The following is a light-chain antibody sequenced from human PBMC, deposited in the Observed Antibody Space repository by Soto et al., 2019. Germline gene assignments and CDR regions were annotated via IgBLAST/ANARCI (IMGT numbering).Light chain of an antibody. J-gene: IGKJ5*01. CDR3: QQYDNLPIT. CDR2: LDS. V-gene: IGKV2-28*01. CDR1: QILLHSNGYNY. Sequence: DIVMTESPLSLPVTPVEPASISCRSSQILLHSNGYNYLDWYLQKPGQSPQLLIYLDSNRASGVPDRFSGSGSGTDFTFTISSLQPEDIATYYCQQYDNLPITFGQGTRLEIK.